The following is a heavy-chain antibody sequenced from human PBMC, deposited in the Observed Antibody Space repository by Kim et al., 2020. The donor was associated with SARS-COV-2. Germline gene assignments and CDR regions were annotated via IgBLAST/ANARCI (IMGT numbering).Heavy chain of an antibody. V-gene: IGHV3-74*01. CDR1: GFTLNTYW. D-gene: IGHD3-10*02. CDR2: INTGGSST. J-gene: IGHJ6*02. CDR3: ARGMFASGFDV. Sequence: GGSLRLSCVASGFTLNTYWINWVRQAPGKGLVWVSRINTGGSSTHYADSVKGRFTMSRENAENTVILQMHSLRAEDTAVYYCARGMFASGFDVWGQGTTVTISS.